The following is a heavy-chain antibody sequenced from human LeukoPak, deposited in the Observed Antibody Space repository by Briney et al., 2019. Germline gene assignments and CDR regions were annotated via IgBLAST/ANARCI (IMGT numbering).Heavy chain of an antibody. Sequence: QTGGSLRLSCAASGFTFSSYGMHWVRQAPGKGLEWVAVISYDGSNKYYADSVKGRFTISRDNSKNTLYLQMNSLRAEDTAVYYCAKDEMGIVATILLGYFDYWGQGTLVTVSS. CDR2: ISYDGSNK. V-gene: IGHV3-30*18. CDR3: AKDEMGIVATILLGYFDY. J-gene: IGHJ4*02. CDR1: GFTFSSYG. D-gene: IGHD5-12*01.